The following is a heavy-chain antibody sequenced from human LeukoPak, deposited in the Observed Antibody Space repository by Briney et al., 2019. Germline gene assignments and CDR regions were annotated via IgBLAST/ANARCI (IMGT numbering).Heavy chain of an antibody. Sequence: GASLQISCEGSGYIFTSYWIGWGRPVPGKGLEWMGIIYPGGSDTRYSPSFQGQVTISADKSISTAYLQWSSLKASDTAMYYCARSGGDPGGGWFDPWGEGTLVTVSS. V-gene: IGHV5-51*01. CDR3: ARSGGDPGGGWFDP. CDR2: IYPGGSDT. CDR1: GYIFTSYW. J-gene: IGHJ5*02. D-gene: IGHD4-17*01.